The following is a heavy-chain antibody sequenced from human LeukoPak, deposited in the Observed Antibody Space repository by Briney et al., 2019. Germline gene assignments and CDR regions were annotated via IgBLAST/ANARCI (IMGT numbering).Heavy chain of an antibody. Sequence: GGSLRLSCAASGFTFSSYAMSWVRQAPEKGLEWVSAISGNGDITYYADTVKGRFTISRDNSKNTLDLQMNSLRAEDTAVYYCARSGGYSSGWHFDYWGQGTLVTVSS. V-gene: IGHV3-23*01. CDR1: GFTFSSYA. J-gene: IGHJ4*02. CDR3: ARSGGYSSGWHFDY. CDR2: ISGNGDIT. D-gene: IGHD6-19*01.